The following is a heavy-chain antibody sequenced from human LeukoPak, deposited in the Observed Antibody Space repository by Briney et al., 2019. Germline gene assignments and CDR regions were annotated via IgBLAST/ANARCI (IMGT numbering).Heavy chain of an antibody. CDR2: IYYSGST. Sequence: PSETLSLTCTVSTGSITSGRYYWSWIRQPPGKGLEWIGYIYYSGSTNYNPSLKSRVTISIDTSKNQFSLKLSSVTAADTAVYYCARVRAAADYYYYYMDVWGKGTTVTVSS. D-gene: IGHD6-13*01. V-gene: IGHV4-61*01. J-gene: IGHJ6*03. CDR3: ARVRAAADYYYYYMDV. CDR1: TGSITSGRYY.